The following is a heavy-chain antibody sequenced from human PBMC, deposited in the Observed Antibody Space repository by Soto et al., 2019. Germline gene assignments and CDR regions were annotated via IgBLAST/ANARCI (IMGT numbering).Heavy chain of an antibody. CDR3: ARGLYDFWSGYYLNWFDP. CDR1: GGSFSGYY. D-gene: IGHD3-3*01. CDR2: INHSGST. Sequence: SETLSLTCAVYGGSFSGYYWSWIRQPPGKGLEWIGEINHSGSTNYNPSLKSRVTISVDTSKNQFSLKLSSVTAADTAVYYCARGLYDFWSGYYLNWFDPWGQGTLVTVSS. V-gene: IGHV4-34*01. J-gene: IGHJ5*02.